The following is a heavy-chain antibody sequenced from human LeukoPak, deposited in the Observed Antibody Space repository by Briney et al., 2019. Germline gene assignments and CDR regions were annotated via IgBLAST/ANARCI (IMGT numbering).Heavy chain of an antibody. CDR3: ARDPRYCSGGSCYTFDY. Sequence: GASVKVSCKASGYTFTGYYMHWVRQAPGQGLEWMGWINPNSGGTYYAQKFQGRVTMTRDTSISTAYMELSRLRSDDTAVYYCARDPRYCSGGSCYTFDYWGQGTLVTVSS. V-gene: IGHV1-2*02. CDR2: INPNSGGT. J-gene: IGHJ4*02. CDR1: GYTFTGYY. D-gene: IGHD2-15*01.